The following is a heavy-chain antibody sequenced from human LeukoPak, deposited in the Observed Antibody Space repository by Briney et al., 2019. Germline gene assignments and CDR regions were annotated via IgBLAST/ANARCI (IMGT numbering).Heavy chain of an antibody. J-gene: IGHJ5*01. CDR2: ISDRGDAT. Sequence: GASLRLSCAVSGLTFTKYAVSWVRQAPEKGLEWVSAISDRGDATYYADSVKGRFTISRDSSKNTVYLQMNSLRVEDAAVYYCVREYSNHPRNWFDSWGQGTLVTVSS. D-gene: IGHD4-11*01. V-gene: IGHV3-23*01. CDR3: VREYSNHPRNWFDS. CDR1: GLTFTKYA.